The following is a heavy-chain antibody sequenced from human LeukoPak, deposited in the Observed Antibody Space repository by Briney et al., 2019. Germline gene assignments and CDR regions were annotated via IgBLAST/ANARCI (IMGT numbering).Heavy chain of an antibody. J-gene: IGHJ4*02. CDR3: ARDRAAAGYDY. Sequence: GGSLRLSCAASGFTFSSYEMNWVRQAPGKGLEWVSYISSSGSTIYYADSVKGRFTISRDNAKNSLYLQMNSLRAEDTAVYYCARDRAAAGYDYWGQGTLVTASS. CDR1: GFTFSSYE. V-gene: IGHV3-48*03. CDR2: ISSSGSTI. D-gene: IGHD6-13*01.